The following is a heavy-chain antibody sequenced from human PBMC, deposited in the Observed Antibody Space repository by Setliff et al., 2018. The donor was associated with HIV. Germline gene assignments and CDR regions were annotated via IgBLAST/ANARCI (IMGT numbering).Heavy chain of an antibody. J-gene: IGHJ6*03. Sequence: PSETLSLTCTVSGGSISTNSYYWGWIRPSPGKGLEWVGNVHNSGGTNYYPSLKSRVSISVDTSKNQFSLNGNSVTAPDTAVYYCVRHTRDTSLAHYYYYIDVWGKGTTVTVSS. CDR2: VHNSGGT. V-gene: IGHV4-39*01. D-gene: IGHD5-18*01. CDR3: VRHTRDTSLAHYYYYIDV. CDR1: GGSISTNSYY.